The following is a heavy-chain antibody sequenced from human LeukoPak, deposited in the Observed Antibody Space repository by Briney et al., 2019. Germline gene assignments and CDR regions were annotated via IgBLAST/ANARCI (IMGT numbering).Heavy chain of an antibody. Sequence: SETLSLTCAVYDGSFSDYYWSWIRQPPGKGLEWVGEIDHSGSTSYNPTLRSRVTISLDTSKNHISLKLLSVTAADTAVYFCARQYSSSWYGDCFDFWGQGTLVTVSS. CDR2: IDHSGST. J-gene: IGHJ4*02. CDR1: DGSFSDYY. V-gene: IGHV4-34*01. CDR3: ARQYSSSWYGDCFDF. D-gene: IGHD6-13*01.